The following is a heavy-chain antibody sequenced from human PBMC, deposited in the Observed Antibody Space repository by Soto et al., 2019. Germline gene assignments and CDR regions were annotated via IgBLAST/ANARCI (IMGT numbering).Heavy chain of an antibody. V-gene: IGHV1-69*06. CDR2: IIPIFGTA. Sequence: QVQLVQSGAEVKKPGSSVKVSCKASGGTFSSYAISWVRQAPGQGLEWMGGIIPIFGTANYAQKFQGRVTITAGKPTSTVYMGLCSLRSGDTALYYCALAYCSGGSCYLDAFDIWGQGTMVTVSS. J-gene: IGHJ3*02. CDR3: ALAYCSGGSCYLDAFDI. D-gene: IGHD2-15*01. CDR1: GGTFSSYA.